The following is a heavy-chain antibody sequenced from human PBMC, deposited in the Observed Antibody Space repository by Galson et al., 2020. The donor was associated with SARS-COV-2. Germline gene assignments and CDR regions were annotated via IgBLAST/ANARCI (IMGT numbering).Heavy chain of an antibody. V-gene: IGHV3-11*01. J-gene: IGHJ4*02. D-gene: IGHD6-19*01. CDR2: ISSSGSTI. Sequence: NSGGSLRPTCAPSGSTFSDYYMSWIRQAPGKGLEWVSYISSSGSTIYYADSVKGGFTISRDNAKNSLYLQMNSLRAEDTAVYYCARDTARLAVAGTGLDYWGQGTLVTVSS. CDR3: ARDTARLAVAGTGLDY. CDR1: GSTFSDYY.